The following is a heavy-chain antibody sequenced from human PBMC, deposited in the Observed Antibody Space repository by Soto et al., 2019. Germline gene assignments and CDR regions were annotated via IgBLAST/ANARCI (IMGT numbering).Heavy chain of an antibody. Sequence: QAQLEQSGGEVKKPGSSVKVSCKASRVAFSKFIVTWVRQAPGLGLEWVGGIIPIFGTANNAMQFQGRVTITADEAKRASYIEVNNLRSEDTAVYYCANVRYSSPMGYYYGMDVCGQGTTVTVAS. CDR2: IIPIFGTA. CDR3: ANVRYSSPMGYYYGMDV. CDR1: RVAFSKFI. V-gene: IGHV1-69*01. J-gene: IGHJ6*02. D-gene: IGHD6-19*01.